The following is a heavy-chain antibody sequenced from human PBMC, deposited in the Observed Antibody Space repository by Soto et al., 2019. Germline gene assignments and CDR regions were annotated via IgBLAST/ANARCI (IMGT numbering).Heavy chain of an antibody. CDR3: ARGRSICFGGLSCFAS. J-gene: IGHJ5*01. CDR2: INTNSGGT. Sequence: AVKFSFKASGYTFTGYYMHWLRQAPVQGLDWMGWINTNSGGTNYAQNFQGRVTMTRDTSISTDYMELSRLRSDDTAVYYCARGRSICFGGLSCFASWGQRPMDIVSS. D-gene: IGHD3-10*01. CDR1: GYTFTGYY. V-gene: IGHV1-2*02.